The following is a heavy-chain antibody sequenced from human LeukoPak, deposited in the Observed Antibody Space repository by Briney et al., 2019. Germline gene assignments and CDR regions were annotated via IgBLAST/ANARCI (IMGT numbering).Heavy chain of an antibody. D-gene: IGHD5-12*01. V-gene: IGHV3-30*09. CDR3: VSPTADYPFLYYFDS. Sequence: GGSLRLSCAASGFSFSTIHWVRQAPDKGLEWVAVISSDGNSKNFALSVKGRFAISRDNSKNTLFLQMNNLRSEDTALYYCVSPTADYPFLYYFDSWGQGTLVTVSS. CDR1: GFSFST. CDR2: ISSDGNSK. J-gene: IGHJ4*02.